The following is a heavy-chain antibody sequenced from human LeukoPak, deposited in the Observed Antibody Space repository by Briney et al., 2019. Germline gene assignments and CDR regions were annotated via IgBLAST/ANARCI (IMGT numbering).Heavy chain of an antibody. D-gene: IGHD3-9*01. Sequence: PGGSLRLSCAASGFTFSSYAMSWVRQAPGKGLERVSAISGSGGSTYYADSVKGRFTISRDNSKNTLYMQMNSLRAEDTAVYCCASLLRYFDRSNWFDPWGQGTLVTVSS. V-gene: IGHV3-23*01. J-gene: IGHJ5*02. CDR2: ISGSGGST. CDR1: GFTFSSYA. CDR3: ASLLRYFDRSNWFDP.